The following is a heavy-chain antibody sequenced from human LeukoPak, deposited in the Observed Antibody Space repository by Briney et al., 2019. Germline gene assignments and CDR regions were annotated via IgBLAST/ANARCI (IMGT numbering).Heavy chain of an antibody. V-gene: IGHV3-48*02. CDR3: ARGRPGYYFGY. CDR2: ISSSGSPI. J-gene: IGHJ4*02. CDR1: GFTLSNFY. Sequence: GGSLRLSCVASGFTLSNFYINWVRQAPGMGLEWVSYISSSGSPIYYADSVKGRFSISRDNAKNSLHLQMSSLRDEDTAVYYCARGRPGYYFGYWGQGTLVTVSS.